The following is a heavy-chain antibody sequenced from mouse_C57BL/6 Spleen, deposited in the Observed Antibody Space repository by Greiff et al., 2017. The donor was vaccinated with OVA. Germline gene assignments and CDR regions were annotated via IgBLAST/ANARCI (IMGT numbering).Heavy chain of an antibody. V-gene: IGHV1-42*01. CDR2: INPSTGGT. CDR3: ARKEGLLRAMDY. Sequence: EVKLQQSGPELVKPGASVKISCKASGYSFTGYYMNWVKQSPEKSLEWIGEINPSTGGTTYNQKFKAKATLTVDKSSSTAYMQLKSLTSEDSAVYYCARKEGLLRAMDYWGQGTSVTVSS. D-gene: IGHD2-1*01. CDR1: GYSFTGYY. J-gene: IGHJ4*01.